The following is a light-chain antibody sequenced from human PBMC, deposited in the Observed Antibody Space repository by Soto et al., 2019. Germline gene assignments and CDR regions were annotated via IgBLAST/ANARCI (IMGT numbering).Light chain of an antibody. Sequence: QLVLTQSPSASASLGASVKLTCTRSSGHSSYAIAWHQQQPEKGPRNLMKLNSDGSHSTGDGIPDLFSGSSSGAERYLTTSSLEDEDEADYYCQTWGTGFRVFGGGTKVTVL. CDR2: LNSDGSH. CDR1: SGHSSYA. CDR3: QTWGTGFRV. V-gene: IGLV4-69*01. J-gene: IGLJ3*02.